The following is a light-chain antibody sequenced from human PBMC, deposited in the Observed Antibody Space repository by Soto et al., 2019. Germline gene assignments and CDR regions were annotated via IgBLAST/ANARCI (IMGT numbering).Light chain of an antibody. J-gene: IGLJ2*01. CDR3: QCYDSSLSVVV. V-gene: IGLV1-40*01. CDR2: GNS. Sequence: QTVVTQPPSVSGAPGQRVTISCTGSSSNIGAGYDVHWYQQLPGTAPKLLIYGNSNRPSGVPDRFSGSKSGTSASLAITGLQAEDEADYYCQCYDSSLSVVVFGGGTKLTVL. CDR1: SSNIGAGYD.